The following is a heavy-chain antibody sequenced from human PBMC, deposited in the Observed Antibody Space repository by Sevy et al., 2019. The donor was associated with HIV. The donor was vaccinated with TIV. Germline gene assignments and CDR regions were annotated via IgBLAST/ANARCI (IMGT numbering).Heavy chain of an antibody. J-gene: IGHJ6*02. Sequence: SETLSLTCIVSGGSISSYSWSWIRQPAGKGLEWIGRIHSGGSTNYNPSLKSRVTMSLDTSKNQFSLNLSSVSAADTAVYFCARVSPNTGPDYFDYAMDVWGQGTTVTVSS. D-gene: IGHD1-1*01. CDR2: IHSGGST. CDR3: ARVSPNTGPDYFDYAMDV. CDR1: GGSISSYS. V-gene: IGHV4-4*07.